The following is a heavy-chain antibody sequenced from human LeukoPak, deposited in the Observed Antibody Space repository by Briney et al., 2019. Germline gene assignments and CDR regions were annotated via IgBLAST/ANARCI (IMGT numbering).Heavy chain of an antibody. CDR2: ISSNGGST. Sequence: PGGSLRLSCAASGFTCSSYAMHWVRQAPGKGLEYVSAISSNGGSTDYANSVKGRLTISRDKTKNTLYLQMLRLRAEDVDEYNCAKFIAGRDYDYWGQGTLVTVSS. CDR1: GFTCSSYA. J-gene: IGHJ4*02. V-gene: IGHV3-64*01. CDR3: AKFIAGRDYDY. D-gene: IGHD6-13*01.